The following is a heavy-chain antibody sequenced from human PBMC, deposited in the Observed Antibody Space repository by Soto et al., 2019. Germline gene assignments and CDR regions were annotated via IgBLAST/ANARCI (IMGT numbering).Heavy chain of an antibody. D-gene: IGHD1-26*01. Sequence: QVQLVQSGAEVKKPGSSVKVSCTASGGTFSSYAISWVRQAPGQGLEWMGGIIPIFGTANYAQKFQGRVTITADEATSTAYRELSSLRSEDTAVYYCARGPPYSGSYFFGYWGQGTLVTVSS. V-gene: IGHV1-69*01. CDR2: IIPIFGTA. J-gene: IGHJ4*02. CDR1: GGTFSSYA. CDR3: ARGPPYSGSYFFGY.